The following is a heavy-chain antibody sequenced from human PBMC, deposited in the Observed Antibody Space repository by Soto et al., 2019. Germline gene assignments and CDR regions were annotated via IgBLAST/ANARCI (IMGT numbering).Heavy chain of an antibody. CDR3: ARHRHSPYNHHYPMDV. CDR2: IYHSGST. V-gene: IGHV4-4*02. CDR1: GGSISSSNW. D-gene: IGHD1-1*01. Sequence: QVQLQESGPGLVKPSGTLSLTCAVSGGSISSSNWWSWVRQPPGKGLEWIGEIYHSGSTNYNPSLTSRVTISLDNSKNHFSLKLRSVTAADTAVYYCARHRHSPYNHHYPMDVWGQGTPVTVSS. J-gene: IGHJ6*02.